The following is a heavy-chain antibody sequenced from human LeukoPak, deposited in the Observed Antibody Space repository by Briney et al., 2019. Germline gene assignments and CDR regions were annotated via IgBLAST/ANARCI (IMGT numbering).Heavy chain of an antibody. J-gene: IGHJ4*02. Sequence: PGGSLVLSCAASGFTFSSYSMSWVRQAPGKGLEWVSSISSSSSYIYYADSVKGRFTISRDNAKNSLYLQMNSLRAEDTALYYCAREAYGDYEYYFDYWGQGTLVTVSS. CDR3: AREAYGDYEYYFDY. D-gene: IGHD4-17*01. V-gene: IGHV3-21*04. CDR2: ISSSSSYI. CDR1: GFTFSSYS.